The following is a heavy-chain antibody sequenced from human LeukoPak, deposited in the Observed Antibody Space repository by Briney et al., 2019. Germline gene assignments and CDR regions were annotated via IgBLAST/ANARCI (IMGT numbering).Heavy chain of an antibody. V-gene: IGHV3-66*01. CDR2: IYSGGST. J-gene: IGHJ4*02. CDR1: GFTVSSNY. D-gene: IGHD3-22*01. Sequence: PGGSLRLSCAASGFTVSSNYMSWVRQAPGKGLEWVSVIYSGGSTYYADSVKGRFTISRDNSKNTLYLQMNSLRAEDTAVYYCARDMGDSSGYYDYWGQGTLVTVSS. CDR3: ARDMGDSSGYYDY.